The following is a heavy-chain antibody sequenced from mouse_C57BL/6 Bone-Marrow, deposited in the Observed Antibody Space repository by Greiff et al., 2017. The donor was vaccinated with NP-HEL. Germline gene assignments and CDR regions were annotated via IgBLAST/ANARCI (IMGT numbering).Heavy chain of an antibody. Sequence: VQLKESGPELVKPGASVKISCKASGYSFTGYYMNWVKQSPEKSLEWIGEINPSTGGTTYNQKFKAKATLTVDKSSSTAYMQLKSLTSEDSAVYYCARGYYGSSYRFAYWGQGTLVTVSA. D-gene: IGHD1-1*01. J-gene: IGHJ3*01. CDR3: ARGYYGSSYRFAY. CDR2: INPSTGGT. V-gene: IGHV1-42*01. CDR1: GYSFTGYY.